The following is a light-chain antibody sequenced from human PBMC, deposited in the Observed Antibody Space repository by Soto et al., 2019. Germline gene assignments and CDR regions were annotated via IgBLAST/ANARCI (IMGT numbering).Light chain of an antibody. V-gene: IGKV3-20*01. CDR1: QSVSNNY. J-gene: IGKJ5*01. CDR2: GAS. CDR3: QQYGSSPTIT. Sequence: ENVFTQSPSTLSLSPGERATLSFRASQSVSNNYLAWYQQKPGQAPRLLIYGASNRATGIPDRFSGSGSGTDFTLTISKLEPEDFAVYYCQQYGSSPTITFGQGTRVEIK.